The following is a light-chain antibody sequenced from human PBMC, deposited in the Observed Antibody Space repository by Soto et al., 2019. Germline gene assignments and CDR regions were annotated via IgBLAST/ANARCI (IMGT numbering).Light chain of an antibody. J-gene: IGLJ2*01. Sequence: QSVLTQPPSVSGATGPRVTISCTGSSSNIGAGYDVHWYQQLPGTAPKLLIYGNSNRPSGVPDRFSGSKSGTSASLAITGLQAEDEADYYCQSYDSSLSVVFGGGTKLTVL. CDR1: SSNIGAGYD. V-gene: IGLV1-40*01. CDR3: QSYDSSLSVV. CDR2: GNS.